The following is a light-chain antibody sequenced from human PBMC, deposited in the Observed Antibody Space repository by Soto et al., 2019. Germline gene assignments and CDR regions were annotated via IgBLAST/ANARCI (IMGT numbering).Light chain of an antibody. CDR3: QQYADSPGT. CDR2: RTL. Sequence: EIVLTQSPGFLSVSPGERATLSCRASQTVRNGYLAWYQHKAGQAPRLLIYRTLSRAAGIPDRFSGSGSGTDFTLTISRLAPEDFAVYFCQQYADSPGTFGGGTKVEIK. CDR1: QTVRNGY. V-gene: IGKV3-20*01. J-gene: IGKJ4*01.